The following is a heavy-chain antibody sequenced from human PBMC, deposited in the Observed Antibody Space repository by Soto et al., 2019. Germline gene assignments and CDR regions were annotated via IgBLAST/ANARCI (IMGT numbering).Heavy chain of an antibody. CDR2: IFHSGDT. J-gene: IGHJ3*01. CDR1: GDSISNSRW. D-gene: IGHD6-19*01. V-gene: IGHV4-4*02. Sequence: QVQLQESGPGLVKPSGTLSLTCAVSGDSISNSRWWTWVRQPPGQGLEWIGDIFHSGDTNYNPSLKSRVFISVDKSPNQFSLKVSSVTAADTAVYYCAYSTGWYRHDVWGQGTLVTVSS. CDR3: AYSTGWYRHDV.